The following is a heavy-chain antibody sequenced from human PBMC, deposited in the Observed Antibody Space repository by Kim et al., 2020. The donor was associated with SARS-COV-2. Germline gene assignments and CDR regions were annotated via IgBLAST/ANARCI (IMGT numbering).Heavy chain of an antibody. J-gene: IGHJ4*02. CDR1: GGSFSGYY. CDR3: ARGSMATIRVIPWYFDY. CDR2: INHSGST. D-gene: IGHD5-12*01. V-gene: IGHV4-34*01. Sequence: SETLSLTCAVYGGSFSGYYWSWIRQPPGKGLEWIGEINHSGSTNYNPSLKSRVTISVDTSKNQFSLKLSSVTAADTAVYYCARGSMATIRVIPWYFDYWGQGTLVTVSS.